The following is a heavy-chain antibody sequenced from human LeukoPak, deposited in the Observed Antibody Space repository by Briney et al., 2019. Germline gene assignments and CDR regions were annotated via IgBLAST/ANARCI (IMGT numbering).Heavy chain of an antibody. J-gene: IGHJ4*02. Sequence: GASVKVSCKASGYTFTGYYMHWVRQAPGQGLEWMGWINPNSGGTNYAQKFQGRVTMTRDTSISTAYMELSRLRSDDTAVYYCARVTGLFGEFTPFDYWGQGTLVTVSS. CDR3: ARVTGLFGEFTPFDY. D-gene: IGHD3-10*02. CDR1: GYTFTGYY. V-gene: IGHV1-2*02. CDR2: INPNSGGT.